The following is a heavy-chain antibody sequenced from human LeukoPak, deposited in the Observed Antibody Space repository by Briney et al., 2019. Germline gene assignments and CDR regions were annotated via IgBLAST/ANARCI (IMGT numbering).Heavy chain of an antibody. CDR3: ARDSNVYYYYGMDV. Sequence: SETLSLTCAVYGGSFSGYYWSWIRQPAGKGLEWIGRIYTSGSTNYNPSLKSRVTMSVDTSKNQFSLKLSSVTAADTAVYYCARDSNVYYYYGMDVWGQGTTVTVSS. CDR1: GGSFSGYY. CDR2: IYTSGST. V-gene: IGHV4-4*07. J-gene: IGHJ6*02. D-gene: IGHD3-16*01.